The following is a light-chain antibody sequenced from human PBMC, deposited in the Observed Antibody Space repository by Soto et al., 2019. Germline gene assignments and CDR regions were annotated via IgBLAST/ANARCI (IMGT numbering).Light chain of an antibody. Sequence: EIVMTQSPATLAVSPGERATLSSRASQSVSRDLAWYNQKPGQAPRIVIYSASTRATGIPARFSGSGSGTEFTLTINSLQSEDFEVYYCQQYNNWPRTFGQGTKVDI. CDR2: SAS. CDR1: QSVSRD. J-gene: IGKJ1*01. V-gene: IGKV3-15*01. CDR3: QQYNNWPRT.